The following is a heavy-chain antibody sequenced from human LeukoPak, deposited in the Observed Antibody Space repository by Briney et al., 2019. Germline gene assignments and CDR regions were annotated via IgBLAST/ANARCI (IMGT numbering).Heavy chain of an antibody. V-gene: IGHV4-59*01. J-gene: IGHJ5*02. Sequence: KTSETLSLTCTVSGGSISSYYWSWIRQPPGKGLEWIGYIYYSGSTNYNPSLKSRVTISVDTSKNQFSLKLSSVTAAETAVYYCARAITIFGVVTSNWFDPWGQGTLVTVSS. CDR1: GGSISSYY. CDR2: IYYSGST. D-gene: IGHD3-3*01. CDR3: ARAITIFGVVTSNWFDP.